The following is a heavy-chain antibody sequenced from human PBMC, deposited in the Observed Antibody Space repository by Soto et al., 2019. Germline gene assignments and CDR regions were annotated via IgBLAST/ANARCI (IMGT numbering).Heavy chain of an antibody. Sequence: PGGSLRLSCAASGFTVSSNYMSWVRQAPGKGLEWVSVIYSGGSTYYADSVKGRFTISRDNSKNTMYLQMNSLRAEDTAVYYCARDWCSSPCDTYYMDVWGKGTTVTVSS. CDR3: ARDWCSSPCDTYYMDV. V-gene: IGHV3-66*01. D-gene: IGHD6-6*01. J-gene: IGHJ6*03. CDR2: IYSGGST. CDR1: GFTVSSNY.